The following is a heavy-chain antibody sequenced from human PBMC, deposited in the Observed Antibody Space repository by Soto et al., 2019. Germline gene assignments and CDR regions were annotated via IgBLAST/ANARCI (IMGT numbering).Heavy chain of an antibody. CDR2: IDWDDDK. D-gene: IGHD3-10*01. V-gene: IGHV2-70*01. CDR1: GFSLSTSGMC. J-gene: IGHJ6*02. Sequence: SGPTLVNPTQTLTLTCTFSGFSLSTSGMCVSWIRQPPGKALEWLALIDWDDDKYYSTSLKTRLTISKDTSKNQVVLTMTNMDPVDTATYYCARIPVDYYGSGSYYNVYYYYGMDVWGQGTTVTVSS. CDR3: ARIPVDYYGSGSYYNVYYYYGMDV.